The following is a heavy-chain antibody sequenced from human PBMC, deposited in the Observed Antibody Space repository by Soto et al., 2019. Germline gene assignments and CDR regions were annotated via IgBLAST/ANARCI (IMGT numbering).Heavy chain of an antibody. D-gene: IGHD3-10*01. CDR2: ILNDGSNR. CDR3: ARDDEYSGNGMDV. V-gene: IGHV3-33*01. J-gene: IGHJ6*02. Sequence: QVQLVESGGGVVQPGRSLRLSCAASGFTFSNYGMHWVRQAPGKGLEWVAVILNDGSNRYHADSVKDRFTISRDNSKNALYLQMKSLRAEDTAVYYCARDDEYSGNGMDVWGQGTRVTVS. CDR1: GFTFSNYG.